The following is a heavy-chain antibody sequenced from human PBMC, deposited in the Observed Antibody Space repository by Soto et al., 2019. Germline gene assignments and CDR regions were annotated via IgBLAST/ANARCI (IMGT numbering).Heavy chain of an antibody. CDR2: IIPILGIA. CDR1: GGAFSSYT. Sequence: ASVKVSCKASGGAFSSYTISWVRQAPGQGLEWMGRIIPILGIANYAQKFQGRVTITADKSTSTAYMELSSLRSEVTAVYYCARGRFYYDSSGYSLGYFQHWGQGTLVTVS. CDR3: ARGRFYYDSSGYSLGYFQH. J-gene: IGHJ1*01. D-gene: IGHD3-22*01. V-gene: IGHV1-69*02.